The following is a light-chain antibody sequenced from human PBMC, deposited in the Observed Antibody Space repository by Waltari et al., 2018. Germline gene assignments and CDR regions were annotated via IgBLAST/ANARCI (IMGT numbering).Light chain of an antibody. V-gene: IGLV2-23*02. CDR2: EVT. CDR1: SRDVGNYNL. Sequence: QSGLTQPASVSGSPGQSITISCPATSRDVGNYNLVSWYQQYPGKALKLMVYEVTKRTSGVSDRFSGSKSGNTASLTIYGLQSEDEADYYCCSYAGLGIYVFGTGTKVTVL. J-gene: IGLJ1*01. CDR3: CSYAGLGIYV.